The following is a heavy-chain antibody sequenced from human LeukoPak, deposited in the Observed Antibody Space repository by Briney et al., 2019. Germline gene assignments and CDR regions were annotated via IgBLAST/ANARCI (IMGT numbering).Heavy chain of an antibody. CDR1: GFIFSNYA. CDR2: INEVDPNT. D-gene: IGHD1-1*01. Sequence: PGGSLRLSCAASGFIFSNYAMTCVRQAPGKGPEWVSSINEVDPNTYYADSVKGRFTVSRDNSKNILFLQMNSLRVEDTAVYYCAKQFLDTNWGQGTLVTVSS. J-gene: IGHJ4*02. V-gene: IGHV3-23*01. CDR3: AKQFLDTN.